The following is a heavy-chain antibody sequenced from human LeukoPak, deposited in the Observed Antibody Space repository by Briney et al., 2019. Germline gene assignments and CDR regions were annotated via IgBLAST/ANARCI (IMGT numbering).Heavy chain of an antibody. CDR2: IIPILGIA. J-gene: IGHJ4*02. CDR1: GGTFSSYA. V-gene: IGHV1-69*04. D-gene: IGHD2-2*01. CDR3: AREGVVAPAANLPKYDAAHFDY. Sequence: ASVKVSCKASGGTFSSYAISWVRQAPGQGLEWMGRIIPILGIANYAQKFQGRVTITADKSTSTAYMELSSLRSEDTAVYYCAREGVVAPAANLPKYDAAHFDYWGQGTLVTVSS.